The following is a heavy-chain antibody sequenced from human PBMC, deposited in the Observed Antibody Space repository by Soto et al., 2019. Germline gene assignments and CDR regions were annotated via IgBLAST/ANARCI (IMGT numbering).Heavy chain of an antibody. CDR2: IYYSGST. CDR3: ARTGYCSSTSCYGGGYYYYMDV. D-gene: IGHD2-2*01. Sequence: SETLSLTCTVSGGSISSYYWSWIRQPPGKGLEWIGYIYYSGSTNYNPSLKSRVTISVDTSKNQFSLKLSSVTAADTAVYYCARTGYCSSTSCYGGGYYYYMDVWGKGTTVTVSS. J-gene: IGHJ6*03. V-gene: IGHV4-59*12. CDR1: GGSISSYY.